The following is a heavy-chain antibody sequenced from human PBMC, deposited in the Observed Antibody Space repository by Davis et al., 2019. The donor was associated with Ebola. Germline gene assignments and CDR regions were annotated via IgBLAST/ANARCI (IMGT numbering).Heavy chain of an antibody. CDR1: GYSFTSYW. CDR2: IYPGDSDT. Sequence: KVSCKGSGYSFTSYWIGWVRQMPGKGLEWMGIIYPGDSDTRYSPSFQGQVTISADKSISTAYLQWSSLKASDTAMYHCARQIRSSGYLDYWGQGTLVTVSS. J-gene: IGHJ4*02. V-gene: IGHV5-51*01. D-gene: IGHD6-19*01. CDR3: ARQIRSSGYLDY.